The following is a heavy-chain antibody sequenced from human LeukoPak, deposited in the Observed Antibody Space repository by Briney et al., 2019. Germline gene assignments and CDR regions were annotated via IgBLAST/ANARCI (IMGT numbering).Heavy chain of an antibody. CDR2: IYYSGST. CDR3: GRHHPFWSGYPYYLDN. Sequence: SETLSLTCTVSGGSISSSSYYWGWIRQPPGKGLEWIGIIYYSGSTYYNPSLKSRVTISVDTSKNQFSLKLNSVTAADGAVYYCGRHHPFWSGYPYYLDNWGQGTLVTVSS. J-gene: IGHJ4*02. V-gene: IGHV4-39*01. D-gene: IGHD3-3*01. CDR1: GGSISSSSYY.